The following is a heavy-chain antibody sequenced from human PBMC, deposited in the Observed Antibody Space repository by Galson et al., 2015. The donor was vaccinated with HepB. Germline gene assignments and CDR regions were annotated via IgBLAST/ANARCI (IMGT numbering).Heavy chain of an antibody. J-gene: IGHJ4*02. CDR3: ARSRIAAAGFDY. CDR2: IYYSGST. D-gene: IGHD6-13*01. V-gene: IGHV4-59*01. CDR1: GGSISSYY. Sequence: LSLTCTVSGGSISSYYWSWIRQPPGKGLEWIGYIYYSGSTNYNPSLKSRVTISVDTSKNQFSLKLSSVTAADTAVYYCARSRIAAAGFDYWGQGTLVTVSS.